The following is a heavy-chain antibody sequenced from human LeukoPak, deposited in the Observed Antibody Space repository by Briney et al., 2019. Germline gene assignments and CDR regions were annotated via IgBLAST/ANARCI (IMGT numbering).Heavy chain of an antibody. CDR3: ARAEGIHDY. V-gene: IGHV4-34*01. Sequence: GSLRLSCAASGFTFSSYSMNWVRQAPGKGLEWIGEINHSGSTNYNPSLKSRVTISVDTSKNQFSLKLSSVTAADTAVYYCARAEGIHDYWGQGTLVTVSS. J-gene: IGHJ4*02. CDR1: GFTFSSYS. CDR2: INHSGST. D-gene: IGHD2-21*01.